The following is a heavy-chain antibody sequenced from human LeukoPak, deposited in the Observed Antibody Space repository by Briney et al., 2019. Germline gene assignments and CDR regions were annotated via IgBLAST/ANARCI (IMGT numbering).Heavy chain of an antibody. V-gene: IGHV3-30-3*01. CDR1: GFTFSSYA. CDR3: ASDYDSNGYTPDPPLFDY. Sequence: GRSLRLSCAASGFTFSSYAMHWVRQAPGKGLEWVAVISYDGSNKYYADSVKGRFTISRDNSKNTLYLQMNSLRAEDTAVYYCASDYDSNGYTPDPPLFDYWGQGTLVTVSS. J-gene: IGHJ4*02. CDR2: ISYDGSNK. D-gene: IGHD3-22*01.